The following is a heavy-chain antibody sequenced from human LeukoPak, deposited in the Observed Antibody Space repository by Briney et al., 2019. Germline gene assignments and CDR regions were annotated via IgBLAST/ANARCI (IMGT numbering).Heavy chain of an antibody. D-gene: IGHD3-10*01. J-gene: IGHJ4*02. CDR2: ISGSGGST. Sequence: GGSLRLSCAASGFTFSSYAMSWVRQAPGKGLEWVSAISGSGGSTYYADSVKGRFTISRDNSKNTLYLQMNSLRAEDTAVYYCASGSGSYYKKLDYWGQGTLVTVSS. CDR3: ASGSGSYYKKLDY. CDR1: GFTFSSYA. V-gene: IGHV3-23*01.